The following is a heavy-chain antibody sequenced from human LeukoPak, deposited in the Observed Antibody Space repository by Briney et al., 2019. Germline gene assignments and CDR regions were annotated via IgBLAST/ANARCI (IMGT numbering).Heavy chain of an antibody. CDR1: GYTFTSYY. CDR2: INPTGDST. D-gene: IGHD3-22*01. Sequence: ASVKVSCKASGYTFTSYYMHWVRQAPGQGLEWMGIINPTGDSTSNAQKFQGRVTMTRDMSTTTIYMELSSLRSEDMAVYYCASGFMGYDRSGYYDDAFDIWGQGTMVTVSS. CDR3: ASGFMGYDRSGYYDDAFDI. V-gene: IGHV1-46*01. J-gene: IGHJ3*02.